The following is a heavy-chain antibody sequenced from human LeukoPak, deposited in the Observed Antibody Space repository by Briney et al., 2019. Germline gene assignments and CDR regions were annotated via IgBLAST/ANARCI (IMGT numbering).Heavy chain of an antibody. D-gene: IGHD1-1*01. V-gene: IGHV4-61*02. Sequence: SETLSLTCTVSGGPISSGSYYWSWIRQPAGKGLEWIGRIYTSGSPNYNPSLKSRVTISVDTSKNQFSLKLSSVTAADTAVYYCARDAFGPNPGLNGLQRWGQGTMVTVSS. CDR2: IYTSGSP. CDR1: GGPISSGSYY. J-gene: IGHJ3*01. CDR3: ARDAFGPNPGLNGLQR.